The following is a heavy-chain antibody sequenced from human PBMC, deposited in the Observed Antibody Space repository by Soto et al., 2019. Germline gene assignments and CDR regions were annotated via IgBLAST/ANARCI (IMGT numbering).Heavy chain of an antibody. D-gene: IGHD3-3*01. CDR1: GGSFSGYY. Sequence: SETLSLTCAVYGGSFSGYYWSWIRQPPGKGLEWIGEINHSGSTNYNPSLKSRVTISVDTSKNQFSLKLSSVTAADTAVYYCARASDFWSGYYNNWFDPWGQGTLVTSPQ. CDR3: ARASDFWSGYYNNWFDP. CDR2: INHSGST. J-gene: IGHJ5*02. V-gene: IGHV4-34*01.